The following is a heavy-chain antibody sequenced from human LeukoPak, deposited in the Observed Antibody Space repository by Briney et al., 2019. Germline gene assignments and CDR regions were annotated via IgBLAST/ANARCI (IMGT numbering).Heavy chain of an antibody. CDR2: IPWDSETT. D-gene: IGHD2-21*02. J-gene: IGHJ4*01. V-gene: IGHV3-20*04. CDR3: WATYNSRRDCYDYYLDN. Sequence: GGSLRLSCAAPGFTFDDYGMSWVRQAPGKGLERVSGIPWDSETTGYADSVKGRFTISRDNANNSLYLQMNSLRAAATALFYCWATYNSRRDCYDYYLDNWGQGTPVTVSS. CDR1: GFTFDDYG.